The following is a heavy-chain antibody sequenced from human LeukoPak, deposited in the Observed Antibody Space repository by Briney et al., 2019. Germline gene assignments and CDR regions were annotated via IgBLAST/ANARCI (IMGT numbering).Heavy chain of an antibody. CDR1: GESMIGHY. D-gene: IGHD2-2*01. CDR3: ARLGSTSLHGMDV. J-gene: IGHJ6*02. CDR2: IHHSGGT. V-gene: IGHV4-34*10. Sequence: SETLSLTCAVYGESMIGHYWTWIRQPPGKRLEWIGEIHHSGGTNSNPSLKNRVTMSIDMSKNQFSLKLNSVTAADTAVYYCARLGSTSLHGMDVWGQGTTVTVSS.